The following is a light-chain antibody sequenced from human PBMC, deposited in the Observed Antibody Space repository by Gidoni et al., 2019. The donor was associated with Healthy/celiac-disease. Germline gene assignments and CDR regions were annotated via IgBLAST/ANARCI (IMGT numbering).Light chain of an antibody. CDR1: QGISSY. CDR2: AAS. V-gene: IGKV1-9*01. Sequence: DIQLTQSPSFLSASVGDRVTITCRASQGISSYLAWYQQKPGKSPKLLIYAASTLQSGVPSRFSGSGSGTEFTLKISSLQTEDFATYYCKQLNSYPLTFGGGTKVEIK. J-gene: IGKJ4*01. CDR3: KQLNSYPLT.